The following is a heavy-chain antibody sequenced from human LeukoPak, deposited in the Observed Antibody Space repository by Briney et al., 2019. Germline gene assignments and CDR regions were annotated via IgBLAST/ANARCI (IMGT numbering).Heavy chain of an antibody. CDR2: FDPDNSET. J-gene: IGHJ6*02. CDR1: GYTFSSYG. V-gene: IGHV1-24*01. Sequence: ASVKVSCKASGYTFSSYGISWVRQAPGEGLEWMGGFDPDNSETSYAQKFQGRMAMTEDKSTDTAYMELTSLRSEDTAVYYCATEDIGYYYGVDVWGQGTTVTVSS. CDR3: ATEDIGYYYGVDV. D-gene: IGHD5-12*01.